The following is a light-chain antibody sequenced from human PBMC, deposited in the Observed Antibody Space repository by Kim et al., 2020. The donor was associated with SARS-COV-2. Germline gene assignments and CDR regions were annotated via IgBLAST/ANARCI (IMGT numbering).Light chain of an antibody. J-gene: IGKJ2*01. V-gene: IGKV1-33*01. Sequence: DIQMIQSPSSLSASVGDRVTITCRASQDIRNYLDWYQQKPGKAPKLLIYYASNLQTGVPSRFSGSGSGTDFTFTISSLQPEDIATYYCQQYDNHPYTFGQGTKLEI. CDR3: QQYDNHPYT. CDR1: QDIRNY. CDR2: YAS.